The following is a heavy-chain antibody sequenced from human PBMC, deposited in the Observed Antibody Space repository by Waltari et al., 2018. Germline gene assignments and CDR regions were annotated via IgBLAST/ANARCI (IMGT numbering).Heavy chain of an antibody. Sequence: EVQLVESGGGLVQPGGSLKLSCSASGFYFRGSAMHWVRQASGKGLGWVGHIRSKANSYATGYAESVKGRFTVSRDDSNDTAYLQMNSLKTVYYCTSGHVDTPVARRWGQGTWVTVSS. V-gene: IGHV3-73*02. J-gene: IGHJ4*02. CDR2: IRSKANSYAT. D-gene: IGHD5-18*01. CDR1: GFYFRGSA. CDR3: VDTPVARR.